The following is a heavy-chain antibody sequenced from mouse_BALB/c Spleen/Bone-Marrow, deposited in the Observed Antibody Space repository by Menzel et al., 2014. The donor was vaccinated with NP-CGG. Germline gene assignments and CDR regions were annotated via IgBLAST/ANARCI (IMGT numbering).Heavy chain of an antibody. CDR1: GFNIKDTY. J-gene: IGHJ4*01. V-gene: IGHV14-3*02. Sequence: EVQLQQSGAELVKPGASVKLSCTASGFNIKDTYMHWVKQRPEQGLEWIGGSDPANGNTKYDPKFQGKATITADTSSNTAYLQLSSLTSEDTAVYYCARSRDYGSSYYAMDYWGQGTSVTVSS. CDR2: SDPANGNT. CDR3: ARSRDYGSSYYAMDY. D-gene: IGHD1-1*01.